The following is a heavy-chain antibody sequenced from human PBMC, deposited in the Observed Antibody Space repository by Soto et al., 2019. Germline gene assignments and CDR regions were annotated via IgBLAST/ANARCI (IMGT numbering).Heavy chain of an antibody. CDR2: IYYSGST. CDR1: GGSISSYY. V-gene: IGHV4-59*01. Sequence: NPSETLSLTCTVSGGSISSYYWSWIRQPPGKGLEWIGYIYYSGSTNYNPSLKSRVTISVDTSKNQFSLKLSSVTAADTAVYYCARYRASAQGEGYYYDSSGSYYFDYWGQGTLVTVSS. CDR3: ARYRASAQGEGYYYDSSGSYYFDY. J-gene: IGHJ4*02. D-gene: IGHD3-22*01.